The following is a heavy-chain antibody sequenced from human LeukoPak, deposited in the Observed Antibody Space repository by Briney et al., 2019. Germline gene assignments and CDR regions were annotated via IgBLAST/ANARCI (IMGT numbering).Heavy chain of an antibody. J-gene: IGHJ6*03. CDR1: GGSISSYY. D-gene: IGHD3-3*01. Sequence: SETLSLTCTVSGGSISSYYWSWIRQPPGKGLEWIGYIYYSGSTNYNPSLKSRVTISVDTSKNQFSLKLSSVTAADTAVHYCARAVLTIFGVVIHPYYMDVWGKGTTVTVSS. V-gene: IGHV4-59*01. CDR2: IYYSGST. CDR3: ARAVLTIFGVVIHPYYMDV.